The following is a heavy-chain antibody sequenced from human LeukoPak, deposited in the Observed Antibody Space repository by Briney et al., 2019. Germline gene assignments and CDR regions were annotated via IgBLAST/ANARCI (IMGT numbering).Heavy chain of an antibody. D-gene: IGHD6-13*01. CDR3: ARNSGYSSSWPSYYFDY. Sequence: PGGSLRLSCAASGFTFRSYSMNWVRQAPGKGLEWVSYISSSSGTIYYADSVKGRFTISRDNSKNTLYLQMNSLRAEDTAVYYCARNSGYSSSWPSYYFDYWGQGTLVTVSS. V-gene: IGHV3-48*01. J-gene: IGHJ4*02. CDR2: ISSSSGTI. CDR1: GFTFRSYS.